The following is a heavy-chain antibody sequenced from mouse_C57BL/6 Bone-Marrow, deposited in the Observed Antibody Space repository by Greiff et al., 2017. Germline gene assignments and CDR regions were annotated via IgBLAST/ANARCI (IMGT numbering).Heavy chain of an antibody. Sequence: EVHLVESGGGLVQPKGSLKLSCAASGFTFNTYAMHWVRQAPGKGLEWVARISSKSSNYATYYADSVKDRFTISRDDSQSMLYLQMNNLKTEDTAMYYCVRDGDYAMDYWGQGTSVTVSS. CDR2: ISSKSSNYAT. J-gene: IGHJ4*01. CDR1: GFTFNTYA. V-gene: IGHV10-3*01. CDR3: VRDGDYAMDY.